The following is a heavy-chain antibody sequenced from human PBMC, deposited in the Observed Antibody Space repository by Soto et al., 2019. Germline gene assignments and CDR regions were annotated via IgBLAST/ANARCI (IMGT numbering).Heavy chain of an antibody. J-gene: IGHJ4*02. D-gene: IGHD5-12*01. CDR2: ISGSGGST. Sequence: GVLRLSCAASGFTFSSYAMSWVRQAPGKGLDRVSAISGSGGSTYYADSVKGRFTISRDNSKNTLYLQMNSLRAEDTAVYYCARDRGYDSFDYWGQGTLVTVSS. V-gene: IGHV3-23*01. CDR1: GFTFSSYA. CDR3: ARDRGYDSFDY.